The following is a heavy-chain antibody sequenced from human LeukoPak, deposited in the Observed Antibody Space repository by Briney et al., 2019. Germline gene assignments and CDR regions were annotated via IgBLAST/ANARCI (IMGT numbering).Heavy chain of an antibody. J-gene: IGHJ4*02. CDR2: ISHDAGQQ. CDR1: GFAFNSYS. D-gene: IGHD1-1*01. CDR3: ARDLRWRQCDY. Sequence: GGSLRLSCTASGFAFNSYSMYWVRQAPGEELEWVAFISHDAGQQYYADSVKGRFTISRDSSMNTLYLQMSSLRVEDTAVYYCARDLRWRQCDYWGQGTLVTVSS. V-gene: IGHV3-30*04.